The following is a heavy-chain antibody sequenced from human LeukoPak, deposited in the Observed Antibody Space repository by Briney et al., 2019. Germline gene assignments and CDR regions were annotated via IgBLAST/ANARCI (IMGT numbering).Heavy chain of an antibody. J-gene: IGHJ3*02. CDR2: INHSGST. CDR1: GGSFSGYY. D-gene: IGHD5-12*01. CDR3: AARPSGYDYSFAFDI. V-gene: IGHV4-34*01. Sequence: SETLSLTCAVYGGSFSGYYWSWIRQPPGKGLEWMGEINHSGSTNYNPSLKSRVTISVDTSKNQFSLKLSSVTAADTAVYYCAARPSGYDYSFAFDIWGQGTMVTVSS.